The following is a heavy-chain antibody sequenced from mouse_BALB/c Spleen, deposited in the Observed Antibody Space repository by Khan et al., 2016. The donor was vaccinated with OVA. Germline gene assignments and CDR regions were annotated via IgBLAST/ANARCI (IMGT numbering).Heavy chain of an antibody. D-gene: IGHD1-1*01. V-gene: IGHV3-2*02. Sequence: EVQLQESGPGLVKPSQSLSLTCTVTGYSITSDYAWNWIRQFPGNKLEWMGYISYSGSTSYNPSLKSRISITRDTSKNQFFLQLNSVTTEDTATYYCARYLSTTAADYVDYWGQGTTLTVSS. J-gene: IGHJ2*01. CDR1: GYSITSDYA. CDR2: ISYSGST. CDR3: ARYLSTTAADYVDY.